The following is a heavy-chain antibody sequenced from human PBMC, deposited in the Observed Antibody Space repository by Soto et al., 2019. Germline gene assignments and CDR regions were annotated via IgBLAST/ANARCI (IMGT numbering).Heavy chain of an antibody. V-gene: IGHV4-59*01. CDR3: ARGYGDYVFDY. CDR1: GGSISSYY. D-gene: IGHD4-17*01. CDR2: IYYSGST. Sequence: TSETLSLTCTVSGGSISSYYWSWIRQPPGKGLEWIGYIYYSGSTNYNPSLKSRVTISVDTSKNQFSLKLSSVTAADTAVYYCARGYGDYVFDYWGQGTLVTVS. J-gene: IGHJ4*02.